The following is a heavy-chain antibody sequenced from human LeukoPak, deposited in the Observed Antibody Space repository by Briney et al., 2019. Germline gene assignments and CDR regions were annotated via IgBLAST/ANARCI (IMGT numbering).Heavy chain of an antibody. J-gene: IGHJ4*02. CDR3: ARQDIVVVPAAPDY. CDR2: IYYSGST. Sequence: SETLSLTCAVSGYSISSGCYWGWIRQPPGKGLEWIGNIYYSGSTYYNPSLKSRVTISVDTSRNQFSLKLISVTAADTAVYYCARQDIVVVPAAPDYWGQGTLVTVSS. CDR1: GYSISSGCY. V-gene: IGHV4-38-2*01. D-gene: IGHD2-2*01.